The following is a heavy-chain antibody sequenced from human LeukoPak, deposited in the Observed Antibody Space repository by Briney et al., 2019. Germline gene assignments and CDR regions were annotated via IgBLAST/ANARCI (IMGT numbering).Heavy chain of an antibody. V-gene: IGHV1-2*02. J-gene: IGHJ6*02. CDR1: GYTFTGYY. Sequence: GASVKVSCKASGYTFTGYYMHWVRQAPGQGLEWMGWINPNSGGTNYAQKFQGRVTMTRDTSISTAYMELSRLRSDDTAVYYCARGYVDIVATIDQIVPGYYYYYGMDVWGQGTTVTVSS. CDR3: ARGYVDIVATIDQIVPGYYYYYGMDV. D-gene: IGHD5-12*01. CDR2: INPNSGGT.